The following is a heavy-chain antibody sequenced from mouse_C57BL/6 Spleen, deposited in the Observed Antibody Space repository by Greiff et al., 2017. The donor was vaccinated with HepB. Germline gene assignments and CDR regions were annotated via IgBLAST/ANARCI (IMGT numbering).Heavy chain of an antibody. D-gene: IGHD1-1*01. CDR2: INPNNGGT. J-gene: IGHJ3*01. V-gene: IGHV1-18*01. Sequence: EVQVVESGPELVKPGASVKIPCKASGYTFTDYNMDWVKQSHGKSLEWIGDINPNNGGTIYNQKFKGKATLTVDKSSSTAYMELRSLTSEDTAVYYCARRGIRSLFAYWGQGTLVTVSA. CDR1: GYTFTDYN. CDR3: ARRGIRSLFAY.